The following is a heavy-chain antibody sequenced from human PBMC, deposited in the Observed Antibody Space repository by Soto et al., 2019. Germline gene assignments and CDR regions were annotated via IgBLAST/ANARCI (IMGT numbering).Heavy chain of an antibody. CDR2: ISTYSGDT. CDR1: GYTFFTYD. CDR3: ARRHGPTTSENWFDP. J-gene: IGHJ5*02. V-gene: IGHV1-18*01. D-gene: IGHD5-12*01. Sequence: QVHLVQAGVEVKTPGASVKVSCQASGYTFFTYDISWVRQAPGQGLEWMGWISTYSGDTKYAQKSQGRLTMTTDTSTTTAYLELRSLRSDDTAVYDCARRHGPTTSENWFDPWGQGTLVTVSS.